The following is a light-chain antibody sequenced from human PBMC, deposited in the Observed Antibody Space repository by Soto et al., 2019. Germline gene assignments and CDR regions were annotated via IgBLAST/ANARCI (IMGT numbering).Light chain of an antibody. Sequence: QSVLTQPPSASGTPGQRVTVSCSGSSSNIGSRNVNWYQQLPGTAPKLLIYNDSRRPSGVPDRFSGSKSGTSASLAIGGLQSEDEADYYCAAWDDTLNGVVFGGGTKVTVL. CDR1: SSNIGSRN. CDR3: AAWDDTLNGVV. J-gene: IGLJ3*02. CDR2: NDS. V-gene: IGLV1-44*01.